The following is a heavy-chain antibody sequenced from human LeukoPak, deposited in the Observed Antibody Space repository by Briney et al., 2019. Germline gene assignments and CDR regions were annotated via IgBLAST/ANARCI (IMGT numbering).Heavy chain of an antibody. Sequence: PGGSLRLSCAASGFTFSNFGMHWVRQAPGKGLEWVAFIRYDESNKYYADSVKGRFTISRDNSKNTLYLQMNSLRAEDTAAYYCAKDSGWYCSSTSCLGYFDYWGQGTLVTVSS. J-gene: IGHJ4*02. CDR3: AKDSGWYCSSTSCLGYFDY. CDR1: GFTFSNFG. D-gene: IGHD2-2*01. V-gene: IGHV3-30*02. CDR2: IRYDESNK.